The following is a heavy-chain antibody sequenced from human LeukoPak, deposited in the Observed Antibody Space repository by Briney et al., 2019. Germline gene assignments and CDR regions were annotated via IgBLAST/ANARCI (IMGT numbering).Heavy chain of an antibody. V-gene: IGHV3-23*01. J-gene: IGHJ6*02. CDR2: ISGSGGST. CDR1: GXXFSSYA. CDR3: AKDGYSSGWSEGYYYYYGMDV. D-gene: IGHD6-19*01. Sequence: GGSLRLSCAXSGXXFSSYAMSWVRQAPGKGLEWVSGISGSGGSTYYADSVKGRFTISRDNSKNTLYLQMNSLRAEDTAVYYCAKDGYSSGWSEGYYYYYGMDVWGQGTTVTVSS.